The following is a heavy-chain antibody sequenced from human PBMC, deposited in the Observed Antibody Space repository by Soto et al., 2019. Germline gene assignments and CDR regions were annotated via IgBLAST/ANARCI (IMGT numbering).Heavy chain of an antibody. Sequence: GGSLRLSCAASGFTFSNYCMHWVRQTPGEGLEWVAVISYDGSHQFYTDSVKGRFTISRDNSKNTLYLQMNSLKTEDTAMYYCAKDPKCCTIGSHFLDNWFDPWAQGTLVTVPQ. D-gene: IGHD2-8*01. CDR2: ISYDGSHQ. J-gene: IGHJ5*02. V-gene: IGHV3-30*19. CDR3: AKDPKCCTIGSHFLDNWFDP. CDR1: GFTFSNYC.